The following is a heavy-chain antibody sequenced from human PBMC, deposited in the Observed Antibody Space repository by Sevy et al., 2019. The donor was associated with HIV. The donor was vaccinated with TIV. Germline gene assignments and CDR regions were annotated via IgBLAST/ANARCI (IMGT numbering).Heavy chain of an antibody. J-gene: IGHJ6*02. CDR1: GFTFRSYW. D-gene: IGHD2-2*01. Sequence: GGSLRLSCAVSGFTFRSYWMSWVRQAPGKGLEWVAHIKVDGSEKYHVDSVKGRFTISRDNGKNSLFLQMNSLRVEDTAVYYCARDCSSTSCLWGLDVWGQGTAVTVSS. CDR2: IKVDGSEK. CDR3: ARDCSSTSCLWGLDV. V-gene: IGHV3-7*03.